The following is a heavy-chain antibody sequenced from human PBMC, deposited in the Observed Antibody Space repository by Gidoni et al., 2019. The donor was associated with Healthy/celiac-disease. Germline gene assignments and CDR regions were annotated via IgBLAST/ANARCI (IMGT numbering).Heavy chain of an antibody. V-gene: IGHV4-34*01. CDR1: GGSFSGYY. Sequence: QVQLQQWGAGLLKPSETLSLTCAVYGGSFSGYYWSWIRQPPGKGLEWIGEINHSGSTNYNPSLKSRVTISVDTSKNQFSLKLSSVTAADTAVYYCARGRNYYGSGGLGYWGQGTLVTVSS. D-gene: IGHD3-10*01. J-gene: IGHJ4*02. CDR2: INHSGST. CDR3: ARGRNYYGSGGLGY.